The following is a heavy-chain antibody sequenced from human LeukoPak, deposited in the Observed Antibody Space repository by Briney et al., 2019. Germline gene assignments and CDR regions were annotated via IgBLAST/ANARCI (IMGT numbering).Heavy chain of an antibody. CDR3: VKITGLSPGAFDY. CDR1: GFTFSSYG. CDR2: IRYDGSNK. V-gene: IGHV3-30*02. J-gene: IGHJ4*02. Sequence: HPGGSLRLSCAASGFTFSSYGMHWVRQAPGKGLEWVAFIRYDGSNKYYADSVKGRFTISRDNSKNTLYLQMNSLRAEDTAVYYCVKITGLSPGAFDYWGQGTLVIVSS. D-gene: IGHD3-9*01.